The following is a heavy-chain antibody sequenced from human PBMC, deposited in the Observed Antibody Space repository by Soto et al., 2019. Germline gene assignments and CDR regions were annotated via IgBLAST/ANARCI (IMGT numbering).Heavy chain of an antibody. V-gene: IGHV1-69*15. D-gene: IGHD5-12*01. CDR3: AKDGGADGYFGNWLDP. CDR1: GGTFSNYA. Sequence: QVQLVQSGAEVKKPGSSVKVSCKASGGTFSNYAITWVRQAPGQGLEWVGRIIPIFGSTNVAQKFQGRVTITADESTAPANMELSGLRSDDTAVYYCAKDGGADGYFGNWLDPWGQGTLVTVSP. CDR2: IIPIFGST. J-gene: IGHJ5*02.